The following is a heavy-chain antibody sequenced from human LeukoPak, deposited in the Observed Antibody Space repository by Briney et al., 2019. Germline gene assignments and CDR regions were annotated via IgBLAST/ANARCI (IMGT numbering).Heavy chain of an antibody. CDR2: INHSGST. CDR3: ARHSGQLLNRYFDY. Sequence: SETLSLTCAVYGGSFSGYYWSWIRQPPGKGLEWIGEINHSGSTNYNPSLKSRVTISIDTSKNQFSLKLTSVTATDTAVYYCARHSGQLLNRYFDYWGQGTLLTVSS. D-gene: IGHD1-26*01. J-gene: IGHJ4*02. V-gene: IGHV4-34*01. CDR1: GGSFSGYY.